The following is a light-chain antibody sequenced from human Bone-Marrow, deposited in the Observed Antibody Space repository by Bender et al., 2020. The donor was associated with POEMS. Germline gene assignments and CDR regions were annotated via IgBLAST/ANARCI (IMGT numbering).Light chain of an antibody. V-gene: IGLV1-44*01. Sequence: QSVLTQPPSASGTPGQSVTISCSGTSSNFGNNAANWYQHVPGTAPKLLIYSNNQRPSGVPDRFSASTSGTSASLAISGRHSDDEADYYWSSWDDSLNGWVFGGGTKLTVL. J-gene: IGLJ3*02. CDR3: SSWDDSLNGWV. CDR1: SSNFGNNA. CDR2: SNN.